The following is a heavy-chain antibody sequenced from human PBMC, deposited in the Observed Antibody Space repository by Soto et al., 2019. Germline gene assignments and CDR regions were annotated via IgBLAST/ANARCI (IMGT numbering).Heavy chain of an antibody. D-gene: IGHD5-12*01. CDR1: AGAFSAYL. V-gene: IGHV4-34*01. Sequence: QVQLHPWGAGLLKPSETLSLTCAVYAGAFSAYLWILIRQPRGKGLEWIGEINHSGTTNYNPSLKSRVSISLAPSMNHFSLDLTSVTAAHTAVYYSVATTMAYYYGMDVWGPGTTVTVAS. CDR2: INHSGTT. J-gene: IGHJ6*02. CDR3: VATTMAYYYGMDV.